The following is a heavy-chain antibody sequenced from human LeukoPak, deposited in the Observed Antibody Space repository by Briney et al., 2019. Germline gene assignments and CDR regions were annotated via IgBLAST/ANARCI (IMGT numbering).Heavy chain of an antibody. CDR3: ARDKGAAAGHFDY. D-gene: IGHD6-13*01. V-gene: IGHV4-39*02. CDR2: IYYSGST. CDR1: GGSISSSSYY. Sequence: KPSETLSLTCTVSGGSISSSSYYWGWIRQPPGKGLEWIGSIYYSGSTYYNPSLKSRVTISVDTSKNQFSLKLSSVTAADTAVYFCARDKGAAAGHFDYLGQGTLVTVSS. J-gene: IGHJ4*02.